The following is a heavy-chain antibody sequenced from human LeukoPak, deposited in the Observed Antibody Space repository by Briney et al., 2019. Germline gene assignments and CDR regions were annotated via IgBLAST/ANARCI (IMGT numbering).Heavy chain of an antibody. J-gene: IGHJ4*02. V-gene: IGHV4-39*01. CDR2: IYYSGST. CDR1: GGSISSSSYY. CDR3: ASIAVAGTTQLVDY. D-gene: IGHD6-19*01. Sequence: SETLSLTCTVSGGSISSSSYYWGWIRQPPGKGLEWIGSIYYSGSTYYNPSLKSRVTISVDTSKIQFSLKLSSVTAADTAVYYCASIAVAGTTQLVDYWGQGTLVTVSS.